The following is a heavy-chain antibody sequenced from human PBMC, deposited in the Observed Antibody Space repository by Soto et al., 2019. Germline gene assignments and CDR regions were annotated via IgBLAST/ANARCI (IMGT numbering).Heavy chain of an antibody. CDR3: ARDQSSGSYFLAFDI. V-gene: IGHV3-23*01. CDR1: GFTFSRYA. D-gene: IGHD1-26*01. J-gene: IGHJ3*02. Sequence: GGSLRLSCAASGFTFSRYAVSWVRQAPGKGLEWVSAISGSGGSTYFRDTVRGRFTISRDNSKNTLYLQMNSLRAEDTAVYYCARDQSSGSYFLAFDIWGQGTMVTVSS. CDR2: ISGSGGST.